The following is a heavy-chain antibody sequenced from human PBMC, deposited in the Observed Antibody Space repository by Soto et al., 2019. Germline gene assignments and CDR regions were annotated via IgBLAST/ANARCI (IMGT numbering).Heavy chain of an antibody. D-gene: IGHD3-10*01. J-gene: IGHJ5*02. CDR2: IYHSGST. CDR3: ARSGYGSGSYPVLS. V-gene: IGHV4-30-2*01. Sequence: SETLSLTCAVSGGSISSGGYSWSWIRQPPGEGLEWIGYIYHSGSTYYNPSLKSRVTISVDRSKNQFSLKLSSVTAADTFVYFCARSGYGSGSYPVLSWGQGTLVTVSS. CDR1: GGSISSGGYS.